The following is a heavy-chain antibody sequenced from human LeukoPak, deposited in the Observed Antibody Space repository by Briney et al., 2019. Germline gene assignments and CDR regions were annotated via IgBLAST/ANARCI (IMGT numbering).Heavy chain of an antibody. CDR1: GFIFSGYG. CDR3: AIKIYGSGSYYGPPGY. Sequence: GGSLRLSCAASGFIFSGYGMHWVRQAPGKGLEWVAVIWYDRSKEYYADSVKGRFTISRDNSKNTLYLQMNSLRAEDTAVYYCAIKIYGSGSYYGPPGYWGQGTLVTVSS. J-gene: IGHJ4*02. D-gene: IGHD3-10*01. CDR2: IWYDRSKE. V-gene: IGHV3-33*01.